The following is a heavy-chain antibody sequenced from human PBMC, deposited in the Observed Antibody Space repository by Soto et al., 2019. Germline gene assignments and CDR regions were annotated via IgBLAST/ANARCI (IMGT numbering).Heavy chain of an antibody. CDR3: ARARPKSYYYYGMDV. J-gene: IGHJ6*02. D-gene: IGHD6-6*01. CDR2: IYYSGST. Sequence: SETLSLTCTGSGGSIRSDYWSWIRQPPGKGLEWIGYIYYSGSTNYNPSLKSRVTISVDTSKNQFSLKLSSVTAADTAVYYCARARPKSYYYYGMDVWGQGTTVT. CDR1: GGSIRSDY. V-gene: IGHV4-59*01.